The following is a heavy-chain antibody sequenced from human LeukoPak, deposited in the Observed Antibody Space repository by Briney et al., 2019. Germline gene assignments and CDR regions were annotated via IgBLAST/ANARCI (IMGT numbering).Heavy chain of an antibody. CDR1: GFTVSSNY. J-gene: IGHJ4*02. V-gene: IGHV3-53*01. D-gene: IGHD6-19*01. CDR3: ARDLASNTGWEFDY. Sequence: GGSLRLSCAASGFTVSSNYMNWVRQAPGKGLEWVSLIYGGGSTYYADSVKGRFTISRDNSKNTLYLQMNSLRAEDTAVYYCARDLASNTGWEFDYWGQGTLVTVSS. CDR2: IYGGGST.